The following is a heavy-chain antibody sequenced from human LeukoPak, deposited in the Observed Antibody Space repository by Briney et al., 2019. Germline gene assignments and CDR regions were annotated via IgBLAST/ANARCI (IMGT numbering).Heavy chain of an antibody. J-gene: IGHJ4*02. CDR2: IYYSGST. V-gene: IGHV4-59*01. CDR3: AREIYYYDSSGESHFHY. Sequence: SETLSLTCTVSGGSISSYYWSWIRQPPGKGLEWIGYIYYSGSTNYNPSLKSRVTISVDTSKNQFSLKLSSVTAADTAVYYCAREIYYYDSSGESHFHYWGQGTLVTVSS. CDR1: GGSISSYY. D-gene: IGHD3-22*01.